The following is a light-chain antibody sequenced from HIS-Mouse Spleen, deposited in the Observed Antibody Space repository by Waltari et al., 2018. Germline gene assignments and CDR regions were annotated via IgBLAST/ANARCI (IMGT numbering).Light chain of an antibody. Sequence: DIQMTQSPSSLSASVGDRVTTTCQASQDISNYLNWYQQKPGKAPKLLIYDASNLETGGPSRFSGSGSWTDFTFTISSLQPEDIATYYCQQYDNLPYTFGQGTKLEIK. CDR1: QDISNY. CDR2: DAS. V-gene: IGKV1-33*01. J-gene: IGKJ2*01. CDR3: QQYDNLPYT.